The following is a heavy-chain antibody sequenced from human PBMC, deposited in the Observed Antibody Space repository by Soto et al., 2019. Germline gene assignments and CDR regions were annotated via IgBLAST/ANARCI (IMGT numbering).Heavy chain of an antibody. Sequence: GGSLRLSCAASGFTFSSYDMHWVRQATGKGLEWVSAIGTAGDPYYPGSVKGRFTISRENAKNSLYLQMNSLRAGDTAVYCCARALTGDEGWYFDLWGRGTLVTVSS. CDR1: GFTFSSYD. D-gene: IGHD7-27*01. CDR2: IGTAGDP. CDR3: ARALTGDEGWYFDL. V-gene: IGHV3-13*05. J-gene: IGHJ2*01.